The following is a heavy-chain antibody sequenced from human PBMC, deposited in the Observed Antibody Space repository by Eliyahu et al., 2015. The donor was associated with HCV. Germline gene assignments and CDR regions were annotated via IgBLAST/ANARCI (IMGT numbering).Heavy chain of an antibody. J-gene: IGHJ4*02. CDR2: ISHSENTK. CDR1: GFTFSNYG. Sequence: QVHLVESGGGVVQPGGSLXLSCEASGFTFSNYGMHWVRQAPGKGREWVADISHSENTKHYVDSVKGRLTISRDNSKNTLYLQMDSLRGDDTAIYYCAKAGGTCGFDCYSDLWGQGTLVTVSS. D-gene: IGHD2-21*01. CDR3: AKAGGTCGFDCYSDL. V-gene: IGHV3-30*18.